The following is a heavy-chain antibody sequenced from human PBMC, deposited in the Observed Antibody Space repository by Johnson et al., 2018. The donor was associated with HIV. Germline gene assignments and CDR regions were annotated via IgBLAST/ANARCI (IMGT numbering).Heavy chain of an antibody. CDR2: ISGSGGGT. CDR3: ATSTASDALDI. D-gene: IGHD1-1*01. J-gene: IGHJ3*02. CDR1: GFTFSSYA. V-gene: IGHV3-23*04. Sequence: VQLVESGGGVVQPGGSLRLSCAASGFTFSSYAMSWVRKAPGKGLEWVSAISGSGGGTYYVDSVTGRFTISRDNAKKSVYLQMNSLRADDTAMYYCATSTASDALDIWGQGTMVTVSS.